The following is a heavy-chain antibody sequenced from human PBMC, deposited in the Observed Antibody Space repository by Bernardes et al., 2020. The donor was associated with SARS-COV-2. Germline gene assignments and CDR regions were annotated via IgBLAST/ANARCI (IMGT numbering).Heavy chain of an antibody. CDR2: INPSGGST. V-gene: IGHV1-46*01. D-gene: IGHD3-16*01. Sequence: ASVKVSCKASGYTFTSYYMHWVRQAPGQGLEWMGIINPSGGSTSYAQKFQGRVTMTRDTSTSTVYMELSSLRSEDTAVYYCARDPGGVNDYYYGMDVRGQGTTVNDSS. CDR1: GYTFTSYY. CDR3: ARDPGGVNDYYYGMDV. J-gene: IGHJ6*02.